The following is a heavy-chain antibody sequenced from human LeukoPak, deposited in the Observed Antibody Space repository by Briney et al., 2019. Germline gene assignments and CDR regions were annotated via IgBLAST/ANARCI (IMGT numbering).Heavy chain of an antibody. CDR3: ARGVSGSTYYLDY. V-gene: IGHV4-61*02. CDR2: IYTSGST. J-gene: IGHJ4*02. Sequence: SETLSLTCTVSGGSISSGSYYWSWIRQPAGKGLEWIGRIYTSGSTNYNPSLKSRVTISVDTSKDQFSLKLSSVTAADTAVYYCARGVSGSTYYLDYWGQGTLVTVSS. CDR1: GGSISSGSYY. D-gene: IGHD1-26*01.